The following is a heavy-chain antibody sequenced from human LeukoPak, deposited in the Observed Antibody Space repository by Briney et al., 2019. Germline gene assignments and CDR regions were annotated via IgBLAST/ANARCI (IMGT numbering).Heavy chain of an antibody. Sequence: GASVKVSCKASGYTFTSNYIHWVRQAPGQGLEWMGMIYPRDGSTSYAQKFQGRVTVTRDTSTSTVHMELSGLRSEDTAVYYCATAPYSSSWYGFDYWGQGTLVTVSS. CDR1: GYTFTSNY. D-gene: IGHD6-13*01. J-gene: IGHJ4*02. CDR2: IYPRDGST. CDR3: ATAPYSSSWYGFDY. V-gene: IGHV1-46*01.